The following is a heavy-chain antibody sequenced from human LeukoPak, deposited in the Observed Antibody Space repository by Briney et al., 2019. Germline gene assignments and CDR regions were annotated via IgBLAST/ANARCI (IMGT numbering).Heavy chain of an antibody. CDR2: MNSGGSYK. CDR3: AIDFGPNILTGYCFDH. D-gene: IGHD3-9*01. Sequence: GGSLRLSCAASGFNFKSYGMSWVRQAPGKGLEWVSSMNSGGSYKYYADSVKGRFTISRDNSKNSLYLQMNGLRAEDTAVYYCAIDFGPNILTGYCFDHWGQGTLVTVSS. J-gene: IGHJ4*02. V-gene: IGHV3-21*01. CDR1: GFNFKSYG.